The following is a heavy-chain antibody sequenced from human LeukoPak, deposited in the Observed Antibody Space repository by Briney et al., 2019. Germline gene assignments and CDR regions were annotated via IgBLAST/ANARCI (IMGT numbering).Heavy chain of an antibody. CDR1: GFTFSSYA. J-gene: IGHJ6*02. D-gene: IGHD1-26*01. CDR2: ISYDGSNK. Sequence: GGSLRLSCAASGFTFSSYAMHWVRQAPGKGLEWVAVISYDGSNKYYADSVKGRFTISRDNSKNTLYLQMNSLRAEDTAVYYCARDPSSGSYQGYYYYGMGVWGQGTTVTVSS. CDR3: ARDPSSGSYQGYYYYGMGV. V-gene: IGHV3-30-3*01.